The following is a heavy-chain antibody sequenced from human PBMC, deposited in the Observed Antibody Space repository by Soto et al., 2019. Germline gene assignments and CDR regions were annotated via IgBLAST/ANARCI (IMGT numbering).Heavy chain of an antibody. CDR1: GFTFSSYS. D-gene: IGHD6-6*01. CDR2: ISSSSSYI. Sequence: GGSLRLSCAASGFTFSSYSMNWVRQAPGKGLEWVSSISSSSSYIYYADSVKGRFTISRDNAKNSLYLQMNSLRAEDTAVYYCARVSGRPEYSSSSELHFDYWGQGTLVTVSS. V-gene: IGHV3-21*01. CDR3: ARVSGRPEYSSSSELHFDY. J-gene: IGHJ4*02.